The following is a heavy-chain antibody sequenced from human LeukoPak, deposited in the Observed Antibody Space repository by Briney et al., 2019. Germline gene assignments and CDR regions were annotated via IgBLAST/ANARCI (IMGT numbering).Heavy chain of an antibody. Sequence: GGSLRLSCAASGLNFRSYSMNWVRQAPGKGLVWVSRINSDGSSTSYADSVKGRFTISRDNAKNTLYLQMNSLRAEDTAVYYCLVGPGAGFDYWGQGTLVTVSS. V-gene: IGHV3-74*01. CDR2: INSDGSST. J-gene: IGHJ4*02. CDR3: LVGPGAGFDY. D-gene: IGHD1-26*01. CDR1: GLNFRSYS.